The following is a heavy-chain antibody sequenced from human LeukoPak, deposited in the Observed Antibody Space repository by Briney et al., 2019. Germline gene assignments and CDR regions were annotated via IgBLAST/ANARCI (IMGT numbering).Heavy chain of an antibody. CDR2: ISGRGST. D-gene: IGHD6-19*01. J-gene: IGHJ4*02. V-gene: IGHV3-23*01. Sequence: PGGSLRLSCAASGFTFSSYAMSWVRQAPGKGLEWVSAISGRGSTYYADSVKGRFTISRDSSKNTLYLQMNSLRAEDTAVYYCAKGQQWLVRDYFDYWGQGTLVTVSS. CDR1: GFTFSSYA. CDR3: AKGQQWLVRDYFDY.